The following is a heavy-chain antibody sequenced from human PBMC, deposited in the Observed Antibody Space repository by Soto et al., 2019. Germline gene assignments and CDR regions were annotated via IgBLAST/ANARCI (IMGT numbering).Heavy chain of an antibody. CDR1: GYTFTNYG. D-gene: IGHD6-6*01. CDR2: ISAYNGDT. J-gene: IGHJ4*02. Sequence: ASVKVSCKASGYTFTNYGITWVRQAPGQGLEWMGWISAYNGDTSYAQNLQGRVTMTTDTSTSTAYMELRSLRSDDTAVYFCARARYTSSSELACWGQGILVTVSS. CDR3: ARARYTSSSELAC. V-gene: IGHV1-18*01.